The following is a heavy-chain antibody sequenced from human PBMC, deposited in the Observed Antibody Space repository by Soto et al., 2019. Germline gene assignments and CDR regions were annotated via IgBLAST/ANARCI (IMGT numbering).Heavy chain of an antibody. CDR2: IYHSGST. CDR1: GYSISTGFN. CDR3: APDWGNGFYQLDS. Sequence: SETLSLTCAVSGYSISTGFNWAWIRQPPGKGLEWIGSIYHSGSTYYNLSLKSRVTISSDASKNQISLKLSSVTAADTALYYCAPDWGNGFYQLDSWGPGTLLTASS. J-gene: IGHJ4*02. V-gene: IGHV4-38-2*01. D-gene: IGHD2-2*01.